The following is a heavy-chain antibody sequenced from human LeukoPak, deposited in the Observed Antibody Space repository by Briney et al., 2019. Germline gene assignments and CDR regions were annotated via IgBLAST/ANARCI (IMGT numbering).Heavy chain of an antibody. CDR1: GASIISYY. CDR3: ARDHQQLVRYYYYYMDV. V-gene: IGHV4-4*07. CDR2: IYTSGST. Sequence: SETLSLTCTVAGASIISYYWSWIRQPAGKGLEWIGRIYTSGSTNYSPSLKSRVTMSVDTSKNQFSLKLSSVTAADTAVYYCARDHQQLVRYYYYYMDVWGKGTTVTVSS. J-gene: IGHJ6*03. D-gene: IGHD6-13*01.